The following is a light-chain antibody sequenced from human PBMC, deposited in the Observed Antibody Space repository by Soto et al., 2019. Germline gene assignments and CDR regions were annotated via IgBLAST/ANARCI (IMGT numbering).Light chain of an antibody. CDR3: SSYTSSSTPLV. CDR1: SSDVGGYNY. V-gene: IGLV2-14*01. J-gene: IGLJ3*02. CDR2: DVT. Sequence: QSALTQPASVSGSPGQSITISCTGTSSDVGGYNYVSWYQQHPGKAPKLMIYDVTNRPSGVSNRSSGSKSGNTASLTISGLQAEDEADYYCSSYTSSSTPLVFGGGTQLTVL.